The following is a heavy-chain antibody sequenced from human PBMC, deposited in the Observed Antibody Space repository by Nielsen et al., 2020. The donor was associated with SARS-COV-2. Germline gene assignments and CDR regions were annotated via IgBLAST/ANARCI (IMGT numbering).Heavy chain of an antibody. Sequence: GESLKISCAASGFTFSSYGMHWVRQAPGKGLEWVAVISYDGSNKYYVDSVKGRFTISRDNAKNSLYLQMNSLRAEDTAVYYCASQDYGESVWGDYWGQGTLVTVSS. D-gene: IGHD3-16*01. V-gene: IGHV3-30*03. CDR3: ASQDYGESVWGDY. CDR1: GFTFSSYG. J-gene: IGHJ4*02. CDR2: ISYDGSNK.